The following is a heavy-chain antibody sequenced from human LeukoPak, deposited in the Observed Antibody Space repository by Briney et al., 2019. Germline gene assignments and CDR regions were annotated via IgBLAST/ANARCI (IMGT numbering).Heavy chain of an antibody. CDR3: ARDGVAGGFDF. J-gene: IGHJ4*02. CDR1: GGSIGSYY. CDR2: IHYSGST. Sequence: SESLSLTCTVSGGSIGSYYWNWIRQAPGKGLEWIGYIHYSGSTNHNSSLKSRVTISVDTSKNQYSLKLNSVTAADTAVYYCARDGVAGGFDFWGQGTLVTVSS. V-gene: IGHV4-59*01. D-gene: IGHD6-19*01.